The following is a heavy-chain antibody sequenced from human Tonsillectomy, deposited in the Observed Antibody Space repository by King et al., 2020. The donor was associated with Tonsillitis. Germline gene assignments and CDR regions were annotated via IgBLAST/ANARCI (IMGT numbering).Heavy chain of an antibody. V-gene: IGHV4-59*08. CDR2: VYYSGST. Sequence: QLQESGPGLVKPSETLSLIFTVSGGSISTYYWSWIRQPPGKGLEWIGNVYYSGSTNNNPSLKSRVTMSLDTSENQFSLKLTSVTAADTAVYYCARLRSWYTVDYWGQGTLVTVSS. D-gene: IGHD6-13*01. CDR1: GGSISTYY. CDR3: ARLRSWYTVDY. J-gene: IGHJ4*02.